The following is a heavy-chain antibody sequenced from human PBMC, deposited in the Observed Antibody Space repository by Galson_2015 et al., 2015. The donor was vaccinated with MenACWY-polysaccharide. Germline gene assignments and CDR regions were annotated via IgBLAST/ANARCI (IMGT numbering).Heavy chain of an antibody. CDR3: ATEMIGVAEPDVFDI. D-gene: IGHD2-21*01. CDR2: IWYDGSNK. V-gene: IGHV3-33*01. J-gene: IGHJ3*02. CDR1: GFTFSHYG. Sequence: SLRLSCAASGFTFSHYGMHWVRQAPGKGLEWVAVIWYDGSNKYYADSVNGRFTISRDNSKNTLYLQMNSLRTEDTAVYYCATEMIGVAEPDVFDIWGRGTMVTVSS.